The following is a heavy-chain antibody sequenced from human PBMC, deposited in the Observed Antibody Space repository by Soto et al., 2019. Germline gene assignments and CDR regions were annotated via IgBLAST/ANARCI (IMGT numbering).Heavy chain of an antibody. J-gene: IGHJ6*02. V-gene: IGHV3-23*01. Sequence: GGSLRLSCAASGFTFSSYAMSWVRQAPGKGLEWVSAISGSGGSTYYADSVKGRFTISRDNSKNTLYLQMNSLRAEDTAGYYCAEGGGRGVSYYYGMDVWGQGTTVTVSS. D-gene: IGHD3-10*01. CDR1: GFTFSSYA. CDR3: AEGGGRGVSYYYGMDV. CDR2: ISGSGGST.